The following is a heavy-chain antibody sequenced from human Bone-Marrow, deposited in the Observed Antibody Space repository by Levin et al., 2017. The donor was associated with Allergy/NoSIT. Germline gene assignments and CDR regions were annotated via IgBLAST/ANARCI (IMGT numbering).Heavy chain of an antibody. CDR2: IYYSGST. CDR1: GGSVSSGSYY. Sequence: PSETLSLTCTVSGGSVSSGSYYWSWIRQPPGKGLEWIGYIYYSGSTNYNPSLKSRVTISVDTSKNQFSLKLSSVTAADTAVYYCARVYYDFWSGSHDAFDIWGQGTMVTVSS. V-gene: IGHV4-61*01. J-gene: IGHJ3*02. CDR3: ARVYYDFWSGSHDAFDI. D-gene: IGHD3-3*01.